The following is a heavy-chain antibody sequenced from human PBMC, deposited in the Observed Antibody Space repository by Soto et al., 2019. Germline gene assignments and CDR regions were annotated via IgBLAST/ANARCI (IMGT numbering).Heavy chain of an antibody. Sequence: QVQLVESGGGVVQPGRSLRLSCAASGFTFSSYAMHWVRQAPGKGLEWVAVMSFDGTYKYYADSVKGRFTISRDNSKNTLYLQMNNLRAEDTALYYCASGGDWNWNYSFKYWSQGTLVTVSS. D-gene: IGHD1-7*01. CDR1: GFTFSSYA. V-gene: IGHV3-30-3*01. CDR3: ASGGDWNWNYSFKY. CDR2: MSFDGTYK. J-gene: IGHJ4*02.